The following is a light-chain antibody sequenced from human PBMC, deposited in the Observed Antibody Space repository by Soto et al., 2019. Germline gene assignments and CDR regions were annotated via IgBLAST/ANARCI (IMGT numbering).Light chain of an antibody. CDR3: QQYNNWPRT. CDR1: QSVSSN. Sequence: EIAITQPPATLSVSLVEGATLSCRASQSVSSNLAWYQQKPGQAPRLLIYGASTRATGIPARFSGSGSGTEFTLTISSLQSEDFAVYYCQQYNNWPRTFGQGSEVDIK. V-gene: IGKV3-15*01. CDR2: GAS. J-gene: IGKJ1*01.